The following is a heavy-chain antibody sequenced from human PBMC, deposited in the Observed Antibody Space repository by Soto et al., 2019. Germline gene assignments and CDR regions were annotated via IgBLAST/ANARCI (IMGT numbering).Heavy chain of an antibody. CDR1: GGSIRSNNW. V-gene: IGHV4-4*02. CDR2: IYHSGSI. J-gene: IGHJ4*01. D-gene: IGHD4-17*01. CDR3: ARYVRDYGADN. Sequence: QVQLQESGPGLVRPSGTLSLTCVVSGGSIRSNNWWSWVRQPPGKGLEWIGEIYHSGSISYNPSLKSRVTISVDRSKNHFSLNLNSVTAADTAVYYCARYVRDYGADNWGHGTLVTVSS.